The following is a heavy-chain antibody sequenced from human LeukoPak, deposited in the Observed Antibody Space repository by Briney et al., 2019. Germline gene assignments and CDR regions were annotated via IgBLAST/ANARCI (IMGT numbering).Heavy chain of an antibody. V-gene: IGHV3-21*04. CDR2: ISSSSSYI. CDR3: AKDRATMIVVVIDY. CDR1: GFTFSSYS. J-gene: IGHJ4*02. D-gene: IGHD3-22*01. Sequence: GGSLRLSCAASGFTFSSYSMNWVRQAPGKGLEWVSSISSSSSYIYYADSVKGRFTISRDNSKNTLYLQMNSLRAEDTAVYYCAKDRATMIVVVIDYWGQGTLVTVSS.